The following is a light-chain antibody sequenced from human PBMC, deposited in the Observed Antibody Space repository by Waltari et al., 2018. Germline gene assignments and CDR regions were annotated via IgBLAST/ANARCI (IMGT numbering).Light chain of an antibody. CDR2: EVN. CDR1: SSDIGGYDR. CDR3: SSYGSSMTWE. V-gene: IGLV2-8*01. Sequence: QAALTQSPSVSGSPGQSVTISCTGTSSDIGGYDRVSWHQQHPGKVPKLLIYEVNKRASGVSDRFSSSKSGNTASLTVSGLQAEDEADYYCSSYGSSMTWEFGGGTRLTVL. J-gene: IGLJ3*02.